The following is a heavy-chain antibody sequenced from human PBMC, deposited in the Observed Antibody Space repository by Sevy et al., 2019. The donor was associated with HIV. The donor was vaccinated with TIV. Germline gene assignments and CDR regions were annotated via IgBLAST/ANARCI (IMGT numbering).Heavy chain of an antibody. J-gene: IGHJ4*02. Sequence: GESLKVSCKGSGYSFTNYWISWVRQMPGKGLEWMGRIDPSDSYINYSPSFQGHFIISVDKSISTAYLQWSSLEASDTAIYYCARHRYETPPYWGQGTLVTVSS. CDR3: ARHRYETPPY. V-gene: IGHV5-10-1*01. CDR1: GYSFTNYW. D-gene: IGHD2-2*01. CDR2: IDPSDSYI.